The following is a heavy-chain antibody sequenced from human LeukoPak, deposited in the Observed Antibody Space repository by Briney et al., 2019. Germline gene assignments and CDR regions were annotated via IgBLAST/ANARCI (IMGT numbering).Heavy chain of an antibody. CDR1: GFTFSSYA. Sequence: PGGSLRLSCAASGFTFSSYAMSWVRQAPGKGLAWVALISYDGSDKYYADSVKGRFTISRDNSKNTLYLQMNSLRAEDTAVYYCAKDKYFYGSGSDFDYWGQGTLVTVSS. V-gene: IGHV3-30*18. J-gene: IGHJ4*02. D-gene: IGHD3-10*01. CDR2: ISYDGSDK. CDR3: AKDKYFYGSGSDFDY.